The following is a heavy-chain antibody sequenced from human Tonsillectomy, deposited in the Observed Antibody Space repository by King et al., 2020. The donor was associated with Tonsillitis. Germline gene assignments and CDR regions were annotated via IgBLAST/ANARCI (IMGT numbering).Heavy chain of an antibody. J-gene: IGHJ4*02. Sequence: VQLVESGGGVVQPGRPLRLSCAASGFTFSSYAMHWVRQAPGKGLEWVALISNDGSRTYYADSVKGRFTISRDNSNNTLYLQMTSLRTEDTAVYYCARERLWSSGWGIDNWGQGTLVTVSS. CDR3: ARERLWSSGWGIDN. D-gene: IGHD6-19*01. CDR2: ISNDGSRT. V-gene: IGHV3-33*05. CDR1: GFTFSSYA.